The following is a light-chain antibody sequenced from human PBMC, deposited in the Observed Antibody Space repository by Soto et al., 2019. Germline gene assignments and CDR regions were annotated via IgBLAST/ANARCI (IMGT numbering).Light chain of an antibody. Sequence: DIQMTQSPSTLSASVGDRVTITCRASQTISYWLAWYQQKPGHAPKLLISDASNLQIGVPSRFSGSGSGTEFTLTISSLQPDDFATYYCQQYNTFSPWTFGPGTKVESK. J-gene: IGKJ1*01. V-gene: IGKV1-5*01. CDR1: QTISYW. CDR3: QQYNTFSPWT. CDR2: DAS.